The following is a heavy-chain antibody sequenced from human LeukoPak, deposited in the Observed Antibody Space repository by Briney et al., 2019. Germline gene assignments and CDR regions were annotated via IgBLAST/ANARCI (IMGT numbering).Heavy chain of an antibody. CDR3: AREWNYESSGYFFYY. CDR2: TIPLFGTA. D-gene: IGHD3-22*01. CDR1: GDTFSRYG. J-gene: IGHJ4*02. V-gene: IGHV1-69*13. Sequence: ASVTVSCTASGDTFSRYGISWVRQAPGQGLEWMGGTIPLFGTANYAQKFQGRVTIIADESTSTVYMELNSLRFEDTAVYYCAREWNYESSGYFFYYWGRGTLVTVSS.